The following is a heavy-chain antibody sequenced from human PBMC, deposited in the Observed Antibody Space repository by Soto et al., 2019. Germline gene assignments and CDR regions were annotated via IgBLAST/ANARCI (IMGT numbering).Heavy chain of an antibody. Sequence: EVQLVESGGGLVQPGGSLSLSCAASGFTFSSYSMNWVRQAPGKGLEWVSYISSSSITIYYADSVKGRFTISRDNAKNSLYLQMNSLRDEDTAVYYCARGLYYYDSSGYWGYWGQGTLVTVSS. J-gene: IGHJ4*02. V-gene: IGHV3-48*02. CDR1: GFTFSSYS. CDR3: ARGLYYYDSSGYWGY. D-gene: IGHD3-22*01. CDR2: ISSSSITI.